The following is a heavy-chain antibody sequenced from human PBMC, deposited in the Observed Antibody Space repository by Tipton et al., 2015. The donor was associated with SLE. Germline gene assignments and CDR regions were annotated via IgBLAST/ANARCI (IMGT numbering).Heavy chain of an antibody. Sequence: SLRLSCAASGFTFSNYDMQWVRQAPGKGLEWVSGIDTAGGTYYAGSVKGRFTISRDNSKNTLYLQLNSLRAEDTAVYYCARGGFSMVRGSDWGQGTLVTVSS. V-gene: IGHV3-13*01. CDR3: ARGGFSMVRGSD. CDR1: GFTFSNYD. D-gene: IGHD3-10*01. CDR2: IDTAGGT. J-gene: IGHJ4*02.